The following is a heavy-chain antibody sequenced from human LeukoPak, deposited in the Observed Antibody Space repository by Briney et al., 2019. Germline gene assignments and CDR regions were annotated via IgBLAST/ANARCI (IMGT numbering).Heavy chain of an antibody. D-gene: IGHD6-13*01. CDR3: ARVYGSYGLQYGYSSSWYSTENYYYYYMDV. J-gene: IGHJ6*03. Sequence: SETLSLTCAVSGYSIGIGYYWGWIRQPPGKGLEWIGCIYHSGSTYYNPSLKSRVTISVDTSKNQFSLKLSSVTAADTAVYYCARVYGSYGLQYGYSSSWYSTENYYYYYMDVWGKGTTVTVSS. V-gene: IGHV4-38-2*01. CDR2: IYHSGST. CDR1: GYSIGIGYY.